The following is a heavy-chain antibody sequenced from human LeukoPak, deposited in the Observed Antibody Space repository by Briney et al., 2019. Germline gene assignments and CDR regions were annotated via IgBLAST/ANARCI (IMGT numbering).Heavy chain of an antibody. CDR3: AREKDWGDREVDY. Sequence: GASVKVSCKASGGTFSSYAISWVRQAPGQGLEWMGRIIPIFGTANYAQKFQGRVTITTDESTSTAYMELSSLRSEDTAVYYCAREKDWGDREVDYWGQGTLVTVSS. CDR1: GGTFSSYA. V-gene: IGHV1-69*05. CDR2: IIPIFGTA. D-gene: IGHD3-10*01. J-gene: IGHJ4*02.